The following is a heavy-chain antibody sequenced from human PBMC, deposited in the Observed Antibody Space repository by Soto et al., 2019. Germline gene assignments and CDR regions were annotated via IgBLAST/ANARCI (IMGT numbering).Heavy chain of an antibody. V-gene: IGHV4-39*01. J-gene: IGHJ5*02. CDR3: ATRQGGSYNWFDP. CDR2: LYYSGNT. Sequence: SETLSLTCTVSGGSICRSSYSWAWIRQPPGKGLEWIGTLYYSGNTYYNPSLKSRVTISVDTSKNQFSLKLSSVTAADTAVYYCATRQGGSYNWFDPWGQGTLVTVS. CDR1: GGSICRSSYS. D-gene: IGHD2-15*01.